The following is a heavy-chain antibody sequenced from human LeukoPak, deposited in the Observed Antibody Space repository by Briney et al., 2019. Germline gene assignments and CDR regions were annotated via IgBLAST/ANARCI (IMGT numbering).Heavy chain of an antibody. J-gene: IGHJ4*02. D-gene: IGHD3-10*01. V-gene: IGHV4-4*07. CDR2: IYARGST. Sequence: SQTLSLTCTVSGGSISSYYWSWIRQPAGKGLEWIRRIYARGSTNYNPFLKSRVTISGGKAKNKFFLKLSSVTAADTAVYYCAIGYGSGSFDSWGQGNLVTVSS. CDR3: AIGYGSGSFDS. CDR1: GGSISSYY.